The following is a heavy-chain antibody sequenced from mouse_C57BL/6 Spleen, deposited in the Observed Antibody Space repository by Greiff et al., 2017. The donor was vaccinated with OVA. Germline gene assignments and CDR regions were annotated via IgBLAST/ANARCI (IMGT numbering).Heavy chain of an antibody. D-gene: IGHD2-4*01. J-gene: IGHJ2*01. CDR3: ARLSPYDYGGDY. CDR1: GYAFSSSW. CDR2: IYPGDGDT. V-gene: IGHV1-82*01. Sequence: QVQLQQSGPELVKPGASVKISCKASGYAFSSSWMNWVKQRPGKGLEWIGRIYPGDGDTNYNGKFKGKATLTADKSSSTAYMQLSSLTSEDSAVYFCARLSPYDYGGDYWGQGTTLTVSS.